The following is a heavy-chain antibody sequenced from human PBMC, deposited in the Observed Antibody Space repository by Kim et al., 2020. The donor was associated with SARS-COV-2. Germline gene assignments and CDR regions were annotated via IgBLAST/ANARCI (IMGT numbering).Heavy chain of an antibody. D-gene: IGHD4-17*01. Sequence: SETLSLTCTVSGYSISSGYYWGWIRQPPGKGLEWIGSIYHSGSTYYNPSLKSRVTISVDTSKNQFSLKLSSVTAADTAVYYCAGPMTTVSHFDYWGQGTLVTVSS. J-gene: IGHJ4*02. V-gene: IGHV4-38-2*02. CDR2: IYHSGST. CDR1: GYSISSGYY. CDR3: AGPMTTVSHFDY.